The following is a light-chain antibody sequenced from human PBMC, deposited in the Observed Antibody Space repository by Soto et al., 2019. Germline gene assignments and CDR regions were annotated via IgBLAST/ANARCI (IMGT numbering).Light chain of an antibody. Sequence: EIVLTQSPGTLSLSPGERATLSCRASQSVSRSDLAWYQQKPGQAPRLLIYGASSRATGIPDRFSGSGSRTDFTLTISRMEPEDFAVYYCQQFSSTPSWTFGQGTKVDIK. CDR1: QSVSRSD. CDR3: QQFSSTPSWT. CDR2: GAS. V-gene: IGKV3-20*01. J-gene: IGKJ1*01.